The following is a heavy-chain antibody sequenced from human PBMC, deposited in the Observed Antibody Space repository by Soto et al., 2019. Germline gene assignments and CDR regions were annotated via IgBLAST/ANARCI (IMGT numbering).Heavy chain of an antibody. CDR3: AKDRQYPRDYFHY. CDR1: GFIFSSHG. Sequence: GGSLRLSCAASGFIFSSHGMHWVRQAPGKGLEWVAVISNDGDNRFYADSVTGRFTISRDNSRNTLYLHMITLRPEDTAVYYCAKDRQYPRDYFHYWGQGTLVTVSS. V-gene: IGHV3-30*18. J-gene: IGHJ4*02. CDR2: ISNDGDNR. D-gene: IGHD4-4*01.